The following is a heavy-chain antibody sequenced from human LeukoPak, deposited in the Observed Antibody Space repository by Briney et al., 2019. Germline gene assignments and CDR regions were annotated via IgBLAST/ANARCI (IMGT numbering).Heavy chain of an antibody. CDR2: INPNSGGT. V-gene: IGHV1-2*02. Sequence: ASVKVSCKASGYTFTGYYMHWVRQAPGQGLEWMGWINPNSGGTNYAQKFQGRVTMTRDTSISIAYMELSRLRSDDTAVYYCARAVEILGELSYWGQGTLVAVSS. D-gene: IGHD3-10*01. CDR3: ARAVEILGELSY. CDR1: GYTFTGYY. J-gene: IGHJ4*02.